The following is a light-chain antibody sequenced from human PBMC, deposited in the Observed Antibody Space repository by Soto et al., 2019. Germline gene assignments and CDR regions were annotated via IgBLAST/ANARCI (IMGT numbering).Light chain of an antibody. J-gene: IGKJ4*01. CDR2: DAS. Sequence: DIQMTQSPSTLSASVGDRVTITCRASQSISSWLAWYQQKPGKAPKLLIYDASSLESGVPSRFSGSGSGTEFTLTISSLQPYDFATYYCQQYKSYSPLTFGGGTKVEIK. CDR3: QQYKSYSPLT. CDR1: QSISSW. V-gene: IGKV1-5*01.